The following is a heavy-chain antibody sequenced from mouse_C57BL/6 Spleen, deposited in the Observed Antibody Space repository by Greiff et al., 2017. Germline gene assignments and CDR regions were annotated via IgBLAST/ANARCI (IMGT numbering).Heavy chain of an antibody. V-gene: IGHV5-9-1*02. Sequence: EVQRVESGEGLVKPGGSLKLSCAASGFTFSSYAMSWVRQTPEKRLEWVAYISSGGDYIYYADTVKGRFTISRDNARNTLYLQMSSLKSEDTAMYYCTRDGWLLRYAMDYWGQGTSVTVSS. CDR1: GFTFSSYA. J-gene: IGHJ4*01. CDR2: ISSGGDYI. D-gene: IGHD2-3*01. CDR3: TRDGWLLRYAMDY.